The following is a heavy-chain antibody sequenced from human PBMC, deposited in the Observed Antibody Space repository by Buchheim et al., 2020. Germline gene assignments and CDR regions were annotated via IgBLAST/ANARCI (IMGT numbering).Heavy chain of an antibody. CDR1: GFTFSSYG. D-gene: IGHD2-2*01. CDR2: IWYDGSNK. J-gene: IGHJ6*02. V-gene: IGHV3-33*01. CDR3: ARDQEVPAAIGEGYYYYYGMDV. Sequence: QVQLVESGGGVVQPGRSLRLSCAASGFTFSSYGMHWVRQAPGKGLEWVAVIWYDGSNKYYADSVKGRFTISRDNSKNTLYLQMNSLRAEDTAVYYCARDQEVPAAIGEGYYYYYGMDVWGQGTT.